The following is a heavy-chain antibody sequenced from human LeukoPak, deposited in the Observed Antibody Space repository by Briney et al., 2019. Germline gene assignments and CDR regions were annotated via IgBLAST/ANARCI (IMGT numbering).Heavy chain of an antibody. CDR3: ATSSYSSSWYSSN. CDR1: GFTVSSNY. D-gene: IGHD6-13*01. CDR2: IYSSGNT. V-gene: IGHV3-66*03. J-gene: IGHJ4*02. Sequence: GGSLRLSCAASGFTVSSNYMSWVRQAPGKGPEWVSVIYSSGNTYYADSVKGRFTVSRDNSKNTLYLQVNSLRGEDTAVYYCATSSYSSSWYSSNWGQGTLVTVSS.